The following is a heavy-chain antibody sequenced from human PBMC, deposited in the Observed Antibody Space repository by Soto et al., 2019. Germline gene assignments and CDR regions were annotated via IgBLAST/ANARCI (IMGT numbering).Heavy chain of an antibody. CDR1: GYTLTELS. V-gene: IGHV1-24*01. Sequence: ASVKVSCKVSGYTLTELSMHWVRQAPGKGLEWMGGFDPEDGETIYAQKFQGRVTMTEDTSTDTAYMELSSLRSEDTAVYYCATNRKVVPAASGWHRGYYYGMDVWGQGTTVTVSS. J-gene: IGHJ6*02. CDR3: ATNRKVVPAASGWHRGYYYGMDV. D-gene: IGHD2-2*01. CDR2: FDPEDGET.